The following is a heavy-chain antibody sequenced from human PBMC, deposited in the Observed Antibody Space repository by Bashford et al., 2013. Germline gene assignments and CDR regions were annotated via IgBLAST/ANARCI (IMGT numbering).Heavy chain of an antibody. CDR3: AKRGYCNGGNCHYLDN. V-gene: IGHV3-30*18. J-gene: IGHJ4*02. CDR2: ISYDGIDK. CDR1: GFTLSSYG. D-gene: IGHD2-15*01. Sequence: GSLRLSCAASGFTLSSYGIHWVRQAPGKGLEWVAVISYDGIDKYYTDSVKGRFSISRDNSKNTLYLQMNSLTTEDTAVYYCAKRGYCNGGNCHYLDNWGQGTLVTVSS.